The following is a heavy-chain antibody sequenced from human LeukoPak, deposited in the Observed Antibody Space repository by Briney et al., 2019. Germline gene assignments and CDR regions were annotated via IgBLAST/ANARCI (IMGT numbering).Heavy chain of an antibody. Sequence: GGSLRLSCAASGFTFNNAWMNWVRQAPGKGLEWVGRIKTKTDGETRDYAAPVKDRFTISREDSKNTLYLQMNSLKIEDTAVYYCTTDLPPWGQGTLVTVSS. CDR1: GFTFNNAW. V-gene: IGHV3-15*01. CDR2: IKTKTDGETR. J-gene: IGHJ5*02. CDR3: TTDLPP.